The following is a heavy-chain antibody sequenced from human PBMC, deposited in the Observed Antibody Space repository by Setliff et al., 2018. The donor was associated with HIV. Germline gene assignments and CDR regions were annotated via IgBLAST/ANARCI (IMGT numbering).Heavy chain of an antibody. J-gene: IGHJ4*02. D-gene: IGHD2-2*01. V-gene: IGHV1-18*01. Sequence: ASVKVSCKASGYTLTSYAITWVRQAPGQGLEWVGWIDADNGNTNYAQKFRGRVTMTTDTSISTAYMELRSLRSDDTAVYYCARGYCSSNSCYGIYYFDNWGQGTPVTVSS. CDR3: ARGYCSSNSCYGIYYFDN. CDR1: GYTLTSYA. CDR2: IDADNGNT.